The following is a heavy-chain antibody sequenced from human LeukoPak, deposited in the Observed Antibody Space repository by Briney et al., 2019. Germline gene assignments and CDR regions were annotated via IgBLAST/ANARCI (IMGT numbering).Heavy chain of an antibody. CDR2: INPNSGVT. Sequence: VSVKVSCKASGGTFSSYAISWVRQAPGQGLEWMGWINPNSGVTNYAQKFQGRVTMTRDTSISTAYMELSSLRSDDTAVYYCARVGVEGASCYDYWGQGTLVTVSS. J-gene: IGHJ4*02. CDR3: ARVGVEGASCYDY. D-gene: IGHD2-2*01. CDR1: GGTFSSYA. V-gene: IGHV1-2*02.